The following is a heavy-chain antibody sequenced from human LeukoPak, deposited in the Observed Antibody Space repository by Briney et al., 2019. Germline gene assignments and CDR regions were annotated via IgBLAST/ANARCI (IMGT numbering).Heavy chain of an antibody. Sequence: GASVKVSCKASGYTFTSYDINWVRQATGQGLEWMGWMNPISGNTGYAQKFQGRVTMTRNTSISAAYMELSSLRSEDTAVYYCARKPIVDTALNWFDPWGQGTLVTVSS. D-gene: IGHD5-18*01. CDR1: GYTFTSYD. CDR3: ARKPIVDTALNWFDP. J-gene: IGHJ5*02. CDR2: MNPISGNT. V-gene: IGHV1-8*01.